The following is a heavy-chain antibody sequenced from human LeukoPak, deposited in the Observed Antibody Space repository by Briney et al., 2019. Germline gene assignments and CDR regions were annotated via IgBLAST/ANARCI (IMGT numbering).Heavy chain of an antibody. J-gene: IGHJ4*02. V-gene: IGHV2-5*01. Sequence: KASGPTLVNPTQTLTLTCTFSGFSLSTSGVGVGWIRQPPGKALEWLALIYWNDDKRYSPSLKSRLTITKDTSKNQVVLTMTNMDPVDTATYYCAHRRHDILTGYLNYFDYWGQGTLVTVSS. CDR2: IYWNDDK. CDR3: AHRRHDILTGYLNYFDY. CDR1: GFSLSTSGVG. D-gene: IGHD3-9*01.